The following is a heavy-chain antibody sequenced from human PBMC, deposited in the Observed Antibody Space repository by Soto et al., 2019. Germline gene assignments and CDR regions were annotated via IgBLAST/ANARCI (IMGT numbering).Heavy chain of an antibody. Sequence: QVQLVQSGAEVKKPGASVKVSCKASGYTFTSYGISWVRQAPGQGLEWMGWSSAYNGNTNYAQKLQGRVTMTTDTSTSTAYMELRSLRYDATAVYYCAILHAREYCSGGSCYDDAFDIWGQGKMVTVSS. CDR3: AILHAREYCSGGSCYDDAFDI. V-gene: IGHV1-18*01. D-gene: IGHD2-15*01. CDR2: SSAYNGNT. J-gene: IGHJ3*02. CDR1: GYTFTSYG.